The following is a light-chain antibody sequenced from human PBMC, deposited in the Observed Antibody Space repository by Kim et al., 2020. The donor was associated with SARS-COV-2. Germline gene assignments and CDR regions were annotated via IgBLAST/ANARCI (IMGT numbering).Light chain of an antibody. Sequence: NFMLTQPHSVSESPGKTVTISCTRSSGSIASNYVQWYQQRPGSSPTTVIYEDNQRPSGVPDRFSGSIDSSSNSASLTISGLKTEDEADYYCQSYDSSNWVFGGVNHVTV. CDR2: EDN. CDR1: SGSIASNY. J-gene: IGLJ3*02. V-gene: IGLV6-57*01. CDR3: QSYDSSNWV.